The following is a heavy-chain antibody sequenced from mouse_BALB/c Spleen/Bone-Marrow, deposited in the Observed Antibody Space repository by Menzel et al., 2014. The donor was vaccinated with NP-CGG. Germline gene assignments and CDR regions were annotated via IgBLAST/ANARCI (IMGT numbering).Heavy chain of an antibody. V-gene: IGHV4-1*02. CDR3: GGPNGSSDGMDY. CDR1: GFDFRRYW. Sequence: EVKLLESGGGLVQPGGSLKLSCAASGFDFRRYWMTWVRQAPGKGLEWIGEINPDSSTISYTPSLKDKFIISRDNAKSKLLQLMRREGGEEAAVYYCGGPNGSSDGMDYWGQGTSVTVSA. D-gene: IGHD2-2*01. J-gene: IGHJ4*01. CDR2: INPDSSTI.